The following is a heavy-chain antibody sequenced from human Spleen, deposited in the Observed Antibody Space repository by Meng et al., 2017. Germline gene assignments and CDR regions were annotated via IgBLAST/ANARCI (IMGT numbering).Heavy chain of an antibody. J-gene: IGHJ5*02. CDR1: GGSISSFNYY. V-gene: IGHV4-39*07. CDR3: ARRNYDSVWGNYRDNWFGP. D-gene: IGHD3-16*02. Sequence: SETLSLTCTVSGGSISSFNYYWGWIRQPPGKGLEWIANIHYTGTPYYNPSLKSRVTISVDTSSNQFSLMMTSVSAADTAVYYCARRNYDSVWGNYRDNWFGPWGQGTLVTVSS. CDR2: IHYTGTP.